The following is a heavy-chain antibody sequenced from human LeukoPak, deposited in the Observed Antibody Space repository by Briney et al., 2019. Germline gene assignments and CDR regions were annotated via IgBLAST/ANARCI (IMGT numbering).Heavy chain of an antibody. Sequence: PSQTLSLTCTVSGGSISSGGYYWSWIRQPPGKGLEWIGYIYHSGSTYYNPSLKSRVTISVDTSKNQFSLKLSSVTAADTAVYYCARVLYSNSANWFDPWGQGTLVTVSS. V-gene: IGHV4-30-2*01. CDR3: ARVLYSNSANWFDP. D-gene: IGHD4-11*01. CDR2: IYHSGST. J-gene: IGHJ5*02. CDR1: GGSISSGGYY.